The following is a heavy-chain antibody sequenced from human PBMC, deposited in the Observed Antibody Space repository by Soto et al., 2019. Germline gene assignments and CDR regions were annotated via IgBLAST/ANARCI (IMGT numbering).Heavy chain of an antibody. CDR2: ITPVFGTP. Sequence: QVQLVQSGAEVKKPESSVKVSCKVSGGTFSSYRFSWVQQAPGQGLEWMGGITPVFGTPDYAQKFQGRVTVTADRSTNTAYMELSRLTSEDTAVYYCARDLPSLEVRSYGMDVWGQGTTVTVSS. CDR3: ARDLPSLEVRSYGMDV. CDR1: GGTFSSYR. D-gene: IGHD3-10*01. J-gene: IGHJ6*02. V-gene: IGHV1-69*06.